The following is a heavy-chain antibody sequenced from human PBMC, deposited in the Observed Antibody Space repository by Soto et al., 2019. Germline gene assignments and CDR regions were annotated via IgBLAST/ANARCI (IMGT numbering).Heavy chain of an antibody. CDR3: AREDIVVAGPATKDWYYYGMDV. CDR2: INTYNGKA. Sequence: GASVKVSCKASGYIFTNYGISWVRQAPGQGLEWMGWINTYNGKADYPQHLQGRVTMTTDTSTRTAYMELGSLRSDDTAMYYCAREDIVVAGPATKDWYYYGMDVWGQGTTVTVSS. D-gene: IGHD2-15*01. V-gene: IGHV1-18*01. J-gene: IGHJ6*02. CDR1: GYIFTNYG.